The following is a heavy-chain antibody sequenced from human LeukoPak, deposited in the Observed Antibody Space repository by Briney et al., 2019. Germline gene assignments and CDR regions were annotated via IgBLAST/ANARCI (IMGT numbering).Heavy chain of an antibody. J-gene: IGHJ4*02. CDR2: ISYDGSNK. CDR1: GFTFSSYA. CDR3: ARDGLVVTAIGALDY. V-gene: IGHV3-30*04. D-gene: IGHD2-21*02. Sequence: GGSLRLSCAASGFTFSSYAMHWVRQAPGKGLEWVAVISYDGSNKYYADSVKGRFTISRDNSKNTLYLQMNSLRAEDTAVYYCARDGLVVTAIGALDYWGQGTLVTVSS.